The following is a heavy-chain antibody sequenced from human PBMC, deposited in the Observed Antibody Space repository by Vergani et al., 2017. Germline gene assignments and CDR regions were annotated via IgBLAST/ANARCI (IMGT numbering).Heavy chain of an antibody. CDR2: IRSKNDGGTA. Sequence: EVKVVESGGGLIKPGGSLRLSCVVSGITFKNAWINWVRQAPGKGLEWIGRIRSKNDGGTADYAAPLKGRFTTSRDDSKDSAFLLVNNLKTEDTAVYFCYTDYHDYWGQGTLVTVSS. D-gene: IGHD2-2*02. CDR1: GITFKNAW. V-gene: IGHV3-15*01. J-gene: IGHJ4*02. CDR3: YTDYHDY.